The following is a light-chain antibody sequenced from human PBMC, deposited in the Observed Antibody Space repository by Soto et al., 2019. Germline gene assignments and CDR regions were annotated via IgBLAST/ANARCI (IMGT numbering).Light chain of an antibody. V-gene: IGLV1-40*01. CDR2: GNT. J-gene: IGLJ2*01. Sequence: QAVVTQPPSVSGAPGQRVTISCTGSSSNIGAGYDVNWYQQIPGTAPKLLIYGNTNRPSGVPDRFSASKSGTSASLAITGLQAEDEADYYCQSRDSSLSVLFGGGTTLTVL. CDR3: QSRDSSLSVL. CDR1: SSNIGAGYD.